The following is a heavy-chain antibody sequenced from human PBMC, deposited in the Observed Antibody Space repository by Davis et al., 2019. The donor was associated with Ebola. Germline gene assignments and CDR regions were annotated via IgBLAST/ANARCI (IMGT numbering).Heavy chain of an antibody. CDR1: GFSLSTSGVG. CDR2: IYWDDDK. J-gene: IGHJ4*02. CDR3: ARQITVGGYYWGFDY. D-gene: IGHD3-3*01. V-gene: IGHV2-5*02. Sequence: SGPTLVKPTQTLTLTCTFSGFSLSTSGVGVGWIRQPPGKALEWLALIYWDDDKRYSTSLKTRLTISKDTSKNQVVLTMTNMDPVDTATYYCARQITVGGYYWGFDYWGQGTLVTVSS.